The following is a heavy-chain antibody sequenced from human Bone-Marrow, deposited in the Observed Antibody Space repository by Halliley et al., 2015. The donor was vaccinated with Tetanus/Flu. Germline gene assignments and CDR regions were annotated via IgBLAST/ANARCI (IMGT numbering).Heavy chain of an antibody. CDR3: STDWCY. D-gene: IGHD2-15*01. J-gene: IGHJ4*01. V-gene: IGHV3-15*04. CDR2: IAAKSDGGAT. Sequence: KGLEWVGRIAAKSDGGATGYAAPVKGRFTVSRDDWKNTLYLQMNSLSPDGSAVYYCSTDWCYLGHGTLVPVPS.